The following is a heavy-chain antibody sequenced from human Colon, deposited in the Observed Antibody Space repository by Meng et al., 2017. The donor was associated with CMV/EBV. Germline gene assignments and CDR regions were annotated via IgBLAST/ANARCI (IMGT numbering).Heavy chain of an antibody. CDR2: FIPIFTAP. V-gene: IGHV1-69*05. J-gene: IGHJ4*02. D-gene: IGHD2-8*02. Sequence: GDTFTNYGISWVRQAPGQVLEWLGGFIPIFTAPHYAQKLQGRLTISTDKSTTTAYMELTSLTSEDTAVYYCARGNCSGNTCDTYFDQWGQGTLVTVSS. CDR3: ARGNCSGNTCDTYFDQ. CDR1: GDTFTNYG.